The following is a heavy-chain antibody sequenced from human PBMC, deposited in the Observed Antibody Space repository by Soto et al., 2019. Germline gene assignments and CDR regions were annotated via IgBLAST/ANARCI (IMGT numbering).Heavy chain of an antibody. V-gene: IGHV1-18*01. CDR3: ARGGQECSSTSCSYIYDGMDV. CDR1: GYTFTNYG. CDR2: ISAYNGNT. Sequence: QVQLVQSGAEVKKPGASVRVSCKASGYTFTNYGIGWVLQTPGQGLEWMGWISAYNGNTHYAEKLQGRFTMTTDTSTRTADMELRSLRSDDTAVYYCARGGQECSSTSCSYIYDGMDVWGQGTTVTVSS. J-gene: IGHJ6*02. D-gene: IGHD2-2*01.